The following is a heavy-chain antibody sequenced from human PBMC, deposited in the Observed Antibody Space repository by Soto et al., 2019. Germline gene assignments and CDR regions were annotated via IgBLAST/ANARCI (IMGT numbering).Heavy chain of an antibody. V-gene: IGHV3-53*01. D-gene: IGHD2-2*01. CDR1: GFTVSSNY. CDR3: ARAGLGHPDFLYCSSTSCPLDY. Sequence: PGGSLRLSCAASGFTVSSNYMSWVRQAPGKGLEWVSVIYSGGSTYYADSVKGRFTISRDNSKNTLYLQMNSLRAEDTAVYYCARAGLGHPDFLYCSSTSCPLDYWGQGTLVTVSS. J-gene: IGHJ4*02. CDR2: IYSGGST.